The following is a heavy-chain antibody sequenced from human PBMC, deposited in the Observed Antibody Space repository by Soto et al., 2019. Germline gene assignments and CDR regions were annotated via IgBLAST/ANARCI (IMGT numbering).Heavy chain of an antibody. CDR1: GFTFRSYW. J-gene: IGHJ5*01. Sequence: GGSLRLSCAASGFTFRSYWMQWVRQAPGKGLVWVSWINSDGSSTSYADSVKGRFTISRDNAKNTLYLQMNSLRAEDTAGYYYASGGNCLSLDAWGQGTLVTVSS. V-gene: IGHV3-74*01. D-gene: IGHD2-15*01. CDR2: INSDGSST. CDR3: ASGGNCLSLDA.